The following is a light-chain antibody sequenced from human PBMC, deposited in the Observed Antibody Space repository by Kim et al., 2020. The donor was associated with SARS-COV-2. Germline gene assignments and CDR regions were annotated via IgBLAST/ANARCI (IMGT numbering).Light chain of an antibody. CDR3: NSRDSSGNHLV. CDR2: GKN. CDR1: SLRSYY. Sequence: LTQDPAVSVALGQTFRITCQGDSLRSYYASWYQQKPGQAPVLVIYGKNNRPSGIPDRFSGSSSGNTASLTITGAQAEDEADYYCNSRDSSGNHLVFGG. J-gene: IGLJ2*01. V-gene: IGLV3-19*01.